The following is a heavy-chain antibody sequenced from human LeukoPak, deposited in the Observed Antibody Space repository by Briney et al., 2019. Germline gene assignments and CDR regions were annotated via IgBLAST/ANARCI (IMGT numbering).Heavy chain of an antibody. CDR1: GFTFSTFA. CDR3: VRDRNYYEALQRSY. D-gene: IGHD3-3*01. Sequence: GGSLRLSCAASGFTFSTFAMSWVRQDPGRGLEWVSSITVAGDTTYYPESVKGRFIISRDNSKNTLYLQMNSLRVEDTALYFCVRDRNYYEALQRSYWGQGTLVTVSS. V-gene: IGHV3-23*01. CDR2: ITVAGDTT. J-gene: IGHJ4*02.